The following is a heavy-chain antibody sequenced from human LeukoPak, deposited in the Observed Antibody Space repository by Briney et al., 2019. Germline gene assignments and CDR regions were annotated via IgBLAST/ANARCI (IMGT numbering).Heavy chain of an antibody. D-gene: IGHD3-22*01. CDR3: ARRNYYDSSGVSGWFDP. CDR1: SGSISSSSSY. Sequence: PSETLSLTCTVSSGSISSSSSYWGWIRQPPGKGLEWIGSVSYSGSTYYNPSLKSRVTISVDTSKNQFSLKLSSVTAADTAVYYCARRNYYDSSGVSGWFDPWGQGTLVTVSS. CDR2: VSYSGST. V-gene: IGHV4-39*07. J-gene: IGHJ5*02.